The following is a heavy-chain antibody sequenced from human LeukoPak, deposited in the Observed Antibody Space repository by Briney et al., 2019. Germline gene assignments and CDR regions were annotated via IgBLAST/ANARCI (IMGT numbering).Heavy chain of an antibody. CDR2: INPNSGGT. J-gene: IGHJ5*02. CDR3: ARDRRYYYDSSGYNFDP. D-gene: IGHD3-22*01. V-gene: IGHV1-2*02. CDR1: GYTFTGYY. Sequence: ASVKVSCKASGYTFTGYYMHWVRQAPGQGLEWMGWINPNSGGTNYAQKFQGRVTMTRDTSISTAYMELSRLRSEDTAVYYCARDRRYYYDSSGYNFDPWGQGTLVTVSS.